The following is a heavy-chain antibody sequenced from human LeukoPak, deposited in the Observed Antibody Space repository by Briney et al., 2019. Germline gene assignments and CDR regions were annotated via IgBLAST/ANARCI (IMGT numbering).Heavy chain of an antibody. CDR2: ISGSGGST. V-gene: IGHV3-23*01. Sequence: GGSLRLSCAASGFTFSSHAMSWVRQAPGKGLEWVSAISGSGGSTYYADSVKGRFTISRDNSKNTLYLQMNSLRAEDTAVYYCAKAGSSGYYRSPFDYWGQGTLVTVSS. CDR1: GFTFSSHA. CDR3: AKAGSSGYYRSPFDY. J-gene: IGHJ4*02. D-gene: IGHD3-22*01.